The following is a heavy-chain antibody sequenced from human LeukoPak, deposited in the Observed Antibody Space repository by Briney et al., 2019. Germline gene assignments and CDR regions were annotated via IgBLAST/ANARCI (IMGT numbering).Heavy chain of an antibody. CDR3: AKDEDSYYDILTGYQGPFDY. V-gene: IGHV3-23*01. D-gene: IGHD3-9*01. CDR2: ISGSGGST. J-gene: IGHJ4*02. CDR1: GFTFSSYA. Sequence: GSLRLSCAASGFTFSSYAMSWVRQAPGKGLEWVSAISGSGGSTYYADSVKGRFTISRDNSKNTLYLQMNSLRAEDTAVYYCAKDEDSYYDILTGYQGPFDYWGQGTLVTVSS.